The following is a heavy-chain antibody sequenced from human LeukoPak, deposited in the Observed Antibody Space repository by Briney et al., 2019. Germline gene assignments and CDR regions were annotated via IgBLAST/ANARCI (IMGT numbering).Heavy chain of an antibody. CDR2: IDGDGSIT. D-gene: IGHD3-22*01. CDR1: GFTFSGYG. Sequence: GGSLRLSCVASGFTFSGYGMHWVRQAPGKGLVWVSRIDGDGSITNYADSVKGRFTISRDNAKNTLYLQMNSLRVEDTAVYYCARDLSSGYWGQGTLVTVSS. CDR3: ARDLSSGY. J-gene: IGHJ4*02. V-gene: IGHV3-74*01.